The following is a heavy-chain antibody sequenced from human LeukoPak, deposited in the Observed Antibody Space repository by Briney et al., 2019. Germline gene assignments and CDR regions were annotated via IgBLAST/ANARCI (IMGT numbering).Heavy chain of an antibody. J-gene: IGHJ6*02. CDR2: IIPIFGIA. D-gene: IGHD6-6*01. CDR1: GGTFSSYA. Sequence: SVKVSCKASGGTFSSYAISWVRQAPGQGLEWMGRIIPIFGIANYAQKFQGRVTITADKSTSTAYMELSSLRSEDTAVYYCARGGIAARYGMDVWGQETTVTVSS. V-gene: IGHV1-69*04. CDR3: ARGGIAARYGMDV.